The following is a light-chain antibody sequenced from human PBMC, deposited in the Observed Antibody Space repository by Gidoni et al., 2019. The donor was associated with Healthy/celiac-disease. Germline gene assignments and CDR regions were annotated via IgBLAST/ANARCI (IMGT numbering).Light chain of an antibody. Sequence: IVLTQSPAPLSLSPGERATLSCRASQSSSSYLAWYQQKPGQAPRLLIYDASISATGIPARGSGSGSGTDFTLTISSVEAEDVAYYHWQKSINWRTFGGGTKVEIK. CDR2: DAS. CDR3: QKSINWRT. CDR1: QSSSSY. V-gene: IGKV3-11*01. J-gene: IGKJ4*01.